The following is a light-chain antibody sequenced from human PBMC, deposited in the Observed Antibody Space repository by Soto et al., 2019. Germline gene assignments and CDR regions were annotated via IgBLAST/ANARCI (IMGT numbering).Light chain of an antibody. CDR2: LGS. CDR3: MLLLQTPPWT. CDR1: QSLLHKNGYNY. Sequence: DIVMTQSPLSLPVTPGEPASISCRSSQSLLHKNGYNYLSWYLQKPGQSPQLLIYLGSSRAFGVPDRFSGSGSGTDFTLKISRVEAEDVGVYYCMLLLQTPPWTLGQGTKVEIK. J-gene: IGKJ1*01. V-gene: IGKV2-28*01.